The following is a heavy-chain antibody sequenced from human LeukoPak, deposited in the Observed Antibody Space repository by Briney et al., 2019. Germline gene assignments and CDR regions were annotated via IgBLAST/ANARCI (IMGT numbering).Heavy chain of an antibody. D-gene: IGHD3-3*01. CDR1: GFTFSSYA. J-gene: IGHJ4*02. V-gene: IGHV3-23*01. CDR3: ANNLEWLLYFDY. CDR2: ISGSGGST. Sequence: GRSLRLSCAASGFTFSSYAMSWVRQAPGKGREWVSAISGSGGSTYYADSVKGRFTISRDNSKDTLYLQMNSLRAEDTAVYYCANNLEWLLYFDYWGQGTLVTVSS.